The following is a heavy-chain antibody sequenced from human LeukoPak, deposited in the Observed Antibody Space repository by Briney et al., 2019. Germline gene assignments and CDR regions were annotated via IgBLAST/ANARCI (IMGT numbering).Heavy chain of an antibody. V-gene: IGHV4-59*01. CDR3: ARGAMWQQLVRD. D-gene: IGHD6-13*01. CDR1: GGSISSDY. CDR2: IYHSGST. Sequence: PSETLSLTCTVSGGSISSDYWSWIRQPPGKGLEWIGYIYHSGSTNYNPSLKSRVTISVDTSKNQFSLKLSSVTAADTAVYYCARGAMWQQLVRDWGQGTLVTVSS. J-gene: IGHJ4*02.